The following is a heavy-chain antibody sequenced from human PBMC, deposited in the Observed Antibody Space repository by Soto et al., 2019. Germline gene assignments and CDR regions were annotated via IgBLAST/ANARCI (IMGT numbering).Heavy chain of an antibody. V-gene: IGHV1-46*01. D-gene: IGHD6-19*01. CDR3: ARAYRIAVAGSFDY. J-gene: IGHJ4*02. CDR2: INPSDGTT. Sequence: QVQLVQSGAEVKKPGASVKVSCKSSGYTFTSYYMHWVRQAPGQGLEWMGIINPSDGTTTYAQKFQGRVTMTRDTSTTSFYMELSSLSSEDTAVYYCARAYRIAVAGSFDYWGQGSLVTVSS. CDR1: GYTFTSYY.